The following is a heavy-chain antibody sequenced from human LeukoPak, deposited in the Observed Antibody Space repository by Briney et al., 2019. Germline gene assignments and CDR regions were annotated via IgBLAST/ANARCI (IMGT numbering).Heavy chain of an antibody. CDR2: IWYDGSNE. Sequence: GRSLRLSCAASGFSFSTYGMHWVRQAPGKGLEWVAVIWYDGSNEFYADSVKGRFTISRDNSKNTLYVQMHSLRAEDTAVYYCAGSAGNNWFDPWGQGTVVTVSS. D-gene: IGHD1-1*01. J-gene: IGHJ5*02. V-gene: IGHV3-33*01. CDR1: GFSFSTYG. CDR3: AGSAGNNWFDP.